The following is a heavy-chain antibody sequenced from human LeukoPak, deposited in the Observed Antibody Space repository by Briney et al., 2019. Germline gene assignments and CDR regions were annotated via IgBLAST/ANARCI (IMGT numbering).Heavy chain of an antibody. Sequence: GKSLRLSCTASGFNFSAYGMHWVRQAPGKGLEWVAVIWYDGSNKYYADSVKGRFTISRDNSKNTLYLQMNSLRAEDTAVYYCAGSIAVAGTIDYWGQGTLVTVSS. CDR3: AGSIAVAGTIDY. J-gene: IGHJ4*02. CDR2: IWYDGSNK. D-gene: IGHD6-19*01. V-gene: IGHV3-33*08. CDR1: GFNFSAYG.